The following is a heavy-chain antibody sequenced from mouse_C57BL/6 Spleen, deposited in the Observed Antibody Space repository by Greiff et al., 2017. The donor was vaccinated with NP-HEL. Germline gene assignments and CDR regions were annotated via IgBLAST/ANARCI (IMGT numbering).Heavy chain of an antibody. CDR1: GFTFSDYG. D-gene: IGHD1-1*02. CDR3: AREYYDYFDY. CDR2: ISSGSGTI. V-gene: IGHV5-17*01. Sequence: DVQLVESGGGLVKPGGSLKLSCAASGFTFSDYGMHWVRQAPEKGLEWVAYISSGSGTIYYADTVKGRFTISRDNAKNTLFLQMTRLRSEDTAMYYCAREYYDYFDYWGQGTTLTVSS. J-gene: IGHJ2*01.